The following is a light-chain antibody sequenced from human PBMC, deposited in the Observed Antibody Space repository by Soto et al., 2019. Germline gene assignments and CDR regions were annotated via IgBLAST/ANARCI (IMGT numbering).Light chain of an antibody. CDR3: LQHNTYPWT. J-gene: IGKJ1*01. Sequence: DMQRTQSPPSVSASVGDRVTITCRASQGISSWLAWYQQKPGKVPKRLIYSASSLPSGVPSRCSGSGSGTEFTLTISNLQPEDFATYYCLQHNTYPWTFGQGTKVDIK. V-gene: IGKV1-12*01. CDR2: SAS. CDR1: QGISSW.